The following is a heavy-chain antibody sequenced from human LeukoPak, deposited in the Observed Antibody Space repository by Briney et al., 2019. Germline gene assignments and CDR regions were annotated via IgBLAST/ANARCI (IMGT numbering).Heavy chain of an antibody. J-gene: IGHJ6*03. V-gene: IGHV1-69*05. CDR1: GGTFSSYA. Sequence: SVKVSCKASGGTFSSYAISWVRQAPGQGLEWMGGIIPIFGTANYAQKFQGRVTITTDESTSTAYMELSSLRSEDTAVYYCARKAVRYFDWLGDYYMDVWGKGTTVTVPS. D-gene: IGHD3-9*01. CDR2: IIPIFGTA. CDR3: ARKAVRYFDWLGDYYMDV.